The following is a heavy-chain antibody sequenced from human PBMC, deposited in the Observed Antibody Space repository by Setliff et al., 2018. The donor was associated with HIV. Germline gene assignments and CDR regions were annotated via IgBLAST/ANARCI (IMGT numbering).Heavy chain of an antibody. V-gene: IGHV4-28*06. Sequence: SETLSLTCTVSGGSISTSNWWGWIRQTPGKGLEWIGYIYYSGSTNYNPSLKGRVTMSLDTSKNQFPLKLNSVTALDTAVYYCARKGSSSRSQEYYYDFWGQGTLVTVSS. CDR1: GGSISTSNW. CDR3: ARKGSSSRSQEYYYDF. J-gene: IGHJ4*02. CDR2: IYYSGST. D-gene: IGHD6-13*01.